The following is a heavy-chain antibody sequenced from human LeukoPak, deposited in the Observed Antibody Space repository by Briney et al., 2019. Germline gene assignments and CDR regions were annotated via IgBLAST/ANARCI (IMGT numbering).Heavy chain of an antibody. CDR3: ARGYSGSHDY. CDR2: IYYSGST. J-gene: IGHJ4*02. V-gene: IGHV4-39*01. D-gene: IGHD1-26*01. Sequence: SETLSLTCTVSGGSIGSSSYYWGWIRQPPGKGLEWIGSIYYSGSTYYNPSLKSRVTISVDTSKNQFSLKLSSVTAADTAVYYCARGYSGSHDYWGQGTLVTVSS. CDR1: GGSIGSSSYY.